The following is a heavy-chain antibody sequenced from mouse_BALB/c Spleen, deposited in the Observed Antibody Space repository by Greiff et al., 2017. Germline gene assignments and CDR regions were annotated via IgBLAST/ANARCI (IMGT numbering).Heavy chain of an antibody. D-gene: IGHD2-4*01. CDR2: FYPGSGSI. J-gene: IGHJ4*01. CDR3: ARHERDDYDPYYAMDY. Sequence: VQLQESGAELVKPGASVKLSCKASGYTFTEYIIHWVKQRSGQGLEWIGWFYPGSGSIKYNEKFKDKATLTADKSSSTVYMELSRLTSEDSAVYFCARHERDDYDPYYAMDYWGQGTSVTVSS. CDR1: GYTFTEYI. V-gene: IGHV1-62-2*01.